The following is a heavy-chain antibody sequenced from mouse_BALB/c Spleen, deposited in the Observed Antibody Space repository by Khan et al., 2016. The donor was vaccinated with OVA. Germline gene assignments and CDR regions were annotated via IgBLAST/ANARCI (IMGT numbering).Heavy chain of an antibody. V-gene: IGHV2-2*02. CDR3: GRNGDYVHWYFDV. Sequence: QVQLKQSGPGLVQPSQSLSITCTVSGFLLSSYGVHWVRQSPGKGLEWLGVIWSGGSTDYNAAFISRLSISKDNSKSQVFVKMNSQHANYTAIYYCGRNGDYVHWYFDVWVAGTTVTVSS. CDR2: IWSGGST. CDR1: GFLLSSYG. D-gene: IGHD2-13*01. J-gene: IGHJ1*01.